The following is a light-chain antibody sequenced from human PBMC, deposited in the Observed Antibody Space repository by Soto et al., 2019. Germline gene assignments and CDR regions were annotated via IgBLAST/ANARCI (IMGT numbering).Light chain of an antibody. CDR1: SSDIGDYNY. CDR2: NVS. V-gene: IGLV2-11*01. Sequence: QSALTQPRSVSGSPGQSVTISCTGTSSDIGDYNYVSWYQQHPGKAPKLMIYNVSKRPSGVPDRFSGSKSGNTASLTISGLQAEDEADYYCCSYAGSYTLVLGGGTKVTVL. J-gene: IGLJ2*01. CDR3: CSYAGSYTLV.